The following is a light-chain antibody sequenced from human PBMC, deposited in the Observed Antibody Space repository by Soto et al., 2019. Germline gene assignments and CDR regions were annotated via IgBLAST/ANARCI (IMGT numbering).Light chain of an antibody. CDR2: DDS. V-gene: IGLV3-21*02. CDR3: QVWDSSSDHYV. CDR1: NIGSKS. J-gene: IGLJ1*01. Sequence: SYALPQAPSVSVAPGQTARITCGGNNIGSKSVHWYQQKPGQAPVLVGYDDSDRPSGVPERFSGSNSGNTATLTISRVEAGDEADYYCQVWDSSSDHYVFGTGTKATVL.